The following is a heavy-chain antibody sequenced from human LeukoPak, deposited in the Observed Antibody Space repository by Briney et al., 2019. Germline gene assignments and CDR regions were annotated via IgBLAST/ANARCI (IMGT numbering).Heavy chain of an antibody. Sequence: ASETLSLTCTVSGGSISSYYWSWIRQPPGKGLEWIGYIYYSGNTNYSPSLKSRVTISVDTSKNQFSLKLSSVTAADTAVYYCARHGYSSSWPLDYWGQGTLVTVSS. V-gene: IGHV4-59*08. CDR2: IYYSGNT. J-gene: IGHJ4*02. CDR1: GGSISSYY. D-gene: IGHD6-13*01. CDR3: ARHGYSSSWPLDY.